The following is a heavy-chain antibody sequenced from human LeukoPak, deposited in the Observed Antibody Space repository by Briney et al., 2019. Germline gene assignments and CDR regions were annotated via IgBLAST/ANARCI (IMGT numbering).Heavy chain of an antibody. CDR1: GFTFSSYA. CDR2: ISGSGGDT. Sequence: GGSLRLSCAASGFTFSSYAMSWVRQAPGKGLEWVSAISGSGGDTYYADSVKGRFTISRDNSKNMIYLEMSSLKAEDTAVYYCAKERSLEIAVAGTIFDYWGQGTLVTVSS. D-gene: IGHD6-19*01. V-gene: IGHV3-23*01. CDR3: AKERSLEIAVAGTIFDY. J-gene: IGHJ4*02.